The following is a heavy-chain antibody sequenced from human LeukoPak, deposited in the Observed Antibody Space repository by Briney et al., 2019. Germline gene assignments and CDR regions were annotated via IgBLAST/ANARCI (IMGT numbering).Heavy chain of an antibody. D-gene: IGHD5-18*01. Sequence: PSETLSLTCTVSGGSMSSYYWSWIRQPPGKGLEWIGYIYYSGSTNYNPSLKSRVTISVDTSKNQFSLKLSSVTAADKAVYYCARGWGYSSSFDYWGQGTLVTVSS. J-gene: IGHJ4*02. V-gene: IGHV4-59*01. CDR1: GGSMSSYY. CDR3: ARGWGYSSSFDY. CDR2: IYYSGST.